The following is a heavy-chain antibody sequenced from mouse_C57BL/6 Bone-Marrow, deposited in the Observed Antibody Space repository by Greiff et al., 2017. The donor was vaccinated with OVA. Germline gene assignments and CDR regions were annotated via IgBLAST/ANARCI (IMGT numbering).Heavy chain of an antibody. D-gene: IGHD2-3*01. CDR1: GYTFTSYW. Sequence: QVQLQQPGTELVKPGASVKLSCKASGYTFTSYWMHWVKQRPGQGLEWIGNINPSNGGTNYNEKFKSKATLTVDKSSSTAYMQLISLTSEDSAVYYCARNGEWGYDGCYGGYFDVWGTGTTVTVSS. CDR2: INPSNGGT. J-gene: IGHJ1*03. CDR3: ARNGEWGYDGCYGGYFDV. V-gene: IGHV1-53*01.